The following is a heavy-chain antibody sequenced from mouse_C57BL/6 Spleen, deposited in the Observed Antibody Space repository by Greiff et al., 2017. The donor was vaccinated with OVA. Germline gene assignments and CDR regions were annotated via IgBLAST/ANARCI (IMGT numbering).Heavy chain of an antibody. CDR3: ARRGLGRDY. V-gene: IGHV1-9*01. Sequence: QVQLQQSGAELMKPGASVKLSCKATGYTFTGYWIEWVKQRPGHGLEWIGEILPGSGSTNYNAKFKGKATFTADTSSNTAYMQLSSLTTEDSAIYYCARRGLGRDYWGQGTTLTVSS. CDR2: ILPGSGST. CDR1: GYTFTGYW. J-gene: IGHJ2*01. D-gene: IGHD4-1*01.